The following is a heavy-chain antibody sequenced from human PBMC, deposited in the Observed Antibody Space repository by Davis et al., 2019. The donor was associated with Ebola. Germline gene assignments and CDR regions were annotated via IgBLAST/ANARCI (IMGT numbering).Heavy chain of an antibody. V-gene: IGHV3-73*01. D-gene: IGHD3-10*02. Sequence: GGSLRLSCAAPGFTFSGSAMRCVRQASGEGLEWVGRIRSKANSYATAYAASVKGRFTISRDDSKNTAYLQMNSLKTEDTAVYYCTCSDDYGDYWGQGTLVTVSS. CDR2: IRSKANSYAT. J-gene: IGHJ4*01. CDR1: GFTFSGSA. CDR3: TCSDDYGDY.